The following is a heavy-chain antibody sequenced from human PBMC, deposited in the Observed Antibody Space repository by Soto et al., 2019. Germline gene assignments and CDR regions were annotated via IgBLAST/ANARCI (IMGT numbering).Heavy chain of an antibody. J-gene: IGHJ4*02. CDR2: ISNSGST. D-gene: IGHD5-18*01. CDR1: GGSVTSDEDY. CDR3: ATESGSTYGYFDH. Sequence: PSETLSLTCTVSGGSVTSDEDYWTWIRQSPGKGLEWIGYISNSGSTGYNPSLKTRLSMSVDRSKNQFTLRLTSVTAADTAVYFCATESGSTYGYFDHWGQGTKVTVYS. V-gene: IGHV4-30-4*01.